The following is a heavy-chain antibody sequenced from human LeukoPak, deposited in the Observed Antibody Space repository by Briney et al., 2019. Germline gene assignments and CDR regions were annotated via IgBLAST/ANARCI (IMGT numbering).Heavy chain of an antibody. V-gene: IGHV4-38-2*02. CDR2: IYHSGST. CDR1: GYSISSGYY. J-gene: IGHJ4*02. Sequence: ETLSLTCTVSGYSISSGYYWGWIRQPPGKGLEWIGSIYHSGSTYYNPSLKSRVTISVDTSKNQFSLKLSSVTAADTAVYYCARIDIVVVVAAKRNYYFDYWGQGTLVTVSS. D-gene: IGHD2-15*01. CDR3: ARIDIVVVVAAKRNYYFDY.